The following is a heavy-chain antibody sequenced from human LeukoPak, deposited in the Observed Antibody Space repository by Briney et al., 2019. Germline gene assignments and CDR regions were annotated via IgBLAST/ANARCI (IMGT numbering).Heavy chain of an antibody. D-gene: IGHD2-2*02. J-gene: IGHJ4*02. V-gene: IGHV3-15*01. CDR1: GFTFSHAW. CDR2: IKSKTEGETT. CDR3: TTELSPISSKFN. Sequence: GGSLRLSCAASGFTFSHAWMNWVRQAPGKGLEWVGRIKSKTEGETTDYAAPVKGRFTISRHESENTLYLQMNSLKTEDTAVYYCTTELSPISSKFNWGQGTLVTVSS.